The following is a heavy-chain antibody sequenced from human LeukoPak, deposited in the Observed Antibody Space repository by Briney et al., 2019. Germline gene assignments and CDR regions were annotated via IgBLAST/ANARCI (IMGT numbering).Heavy chain of an antibody. CDR1: GFTFSSYG. J-gene: IGHJ1*01. D-gene: IGHD5-24*01. CDR3: ARGDGYNDAEYLQH. V-gene: IGHV3-33*01. CDR2: IWYDGSNK. Sequence: PGSSLRLSCAASGFTFSSYGMHWVRQAPGKGLERVAVIWYDGSNKYYGDSVKGRFTISRDNSKKTLYLQMNSLRVEDTAVYYCARGDGYNDAEYLQHWGQGTLVTVS.